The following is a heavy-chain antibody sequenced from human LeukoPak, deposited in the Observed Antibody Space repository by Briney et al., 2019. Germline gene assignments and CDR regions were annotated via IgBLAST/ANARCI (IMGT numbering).Heavy chain of an antibody. CDR3: ARELYDSSGYYCDY. CDR2: ISGSGGGT. J-gene: IGHJ4*02. D-gene: IGHD3-22*01. V-gene: IGHV3-23*01. Sequence: GGSLRLSCAASGFTFSSYAMTWVRQTPGKGLEWVSAISGSGGGTYYADSVKGRFTISRDNSKNTLYLQMNSLRAEDTAVYYCARELYDSSGYYCDYWGQGTLVTVSS. CDR1: GFTFSSYA.